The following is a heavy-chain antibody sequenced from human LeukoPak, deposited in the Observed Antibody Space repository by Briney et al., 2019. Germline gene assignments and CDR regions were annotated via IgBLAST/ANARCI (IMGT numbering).Heavy chain of an antibody. CDR2: IWYDGSNK. Sequence: GGSLRLSCAASGFSLGDYWMNWVRQAPGKGLEWVAVIWYDGSNKYYADSVKGRFTISRDNSKNTLYLQMNSLRAEDTAVYYCAREIYGSGSYSRNYAYYYYGMDVWGQGTTVTVSS. V-gene: IGHV3-33*08. D-gene: IGHD3-10*01. J-gene: IGHJ6*02. CDR1: GFSLGDYW. CDR3: AREIYGSGSYSRNYAYYYYGMDV.